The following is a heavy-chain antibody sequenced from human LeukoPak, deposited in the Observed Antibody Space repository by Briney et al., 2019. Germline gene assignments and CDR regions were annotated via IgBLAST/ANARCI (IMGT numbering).Heavy chain of an antibody. CDR3: ARPGTSWYTTYYFDS. D-gene: IGHD6-13*01. J-gene: IGHJ4*02. CDR1: GYSFTNYV. V-gene: IGHV1-18*01. CDR2: ISPYNGNT. Sequence: ASVKVSCKASGYSFTNYVINWVRQVPGQGLEWRGWISPYNGNTDYAQKLQGRVTLTTDTSTSTAYMELRSLRSDDTAVYYCARPGTSWYTTYYFDSWGQGTLVTVSS.